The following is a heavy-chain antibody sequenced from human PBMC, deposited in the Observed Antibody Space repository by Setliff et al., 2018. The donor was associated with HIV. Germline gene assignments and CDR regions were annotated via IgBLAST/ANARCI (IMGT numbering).Heavy chain of an antibody. CDR3: ARLRREEQWLVRGWFDP. Sequence: SETLSLTCTVSGGSISSGSYYWSWIRQPAGKGLEWIGRIYTSGSTNYNPSLKSRVTISVDTSKNQFSLKLSSVTAADTAVYYCARLRREEQWLVRGWFDPWGQGTLVTVSS. CDR2: IYTSGST. V-gene: IGHV4-61*02. CDR1: GGSISSGSYY. J-gene: IGHJ5*02. D-gene: IGHD6-19*01.